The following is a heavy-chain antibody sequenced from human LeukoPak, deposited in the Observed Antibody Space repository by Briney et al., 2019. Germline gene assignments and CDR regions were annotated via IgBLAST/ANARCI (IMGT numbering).Heavy chain of an antibody. D-gene: IGHD2-15*01. V-gene: IGHV4-30-2*01. CDR3: ARDHSCSGGSCYQGNWFDP. J-gene: IGHJ5*02. Sequence: SETLSLTCTVSGASIRSGGYSWSWIRQPPGKGLEWIGYIYHSGSTYYNPSLKSRVTISVDRSKNQFSLKLSSVTAADTAVYYCARDHSCSGGSCYQGNWFDPWGQGTLVTVSS. CDR2: IYHSGST. CDR1: GASIRSGGYS.